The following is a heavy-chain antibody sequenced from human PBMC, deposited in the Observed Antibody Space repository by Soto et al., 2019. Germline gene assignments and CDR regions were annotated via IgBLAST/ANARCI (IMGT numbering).Heavy chain of an antibody. V-gene: IGHV4-31*03. Sequence: QVQLQETGPGLVKPSQTLSLTCTVSGGSISSGGYYWSWIRQHPGKGLEWIGYIYYSGSTYYNPSLKSRVTISVDTSKNQFSLKLSSETAADTAVYYCARDRLWFGELHHPNYYGMDVWGQGTTVTVSS. CDR3: ARDRLWFGELHHPNYYGMDV. CDR1: GGSISSGGYY. J-gene: IGHJ6*02. D-gene: IGHD3-10*01. CDR2: IYYSGST.